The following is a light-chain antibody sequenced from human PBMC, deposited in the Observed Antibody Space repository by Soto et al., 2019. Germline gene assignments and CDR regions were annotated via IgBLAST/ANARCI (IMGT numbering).Light chain of an antibody. Sequence: DIQMTQSPSTLSASVGDRVSITCRASQSINNWLAWYQQKPGKAPKLLIFDASTLEGGVPSRFSGSGSGSELTLTISSLQPDDFATYYCQHYNSYSGAFGGGTKVELK. V-gene: IGKV1-5*01. J-gene: IGKJ4*01. CDR1: QSINNW. CDR3: QHYNSYSGA. CDR2: DAS.